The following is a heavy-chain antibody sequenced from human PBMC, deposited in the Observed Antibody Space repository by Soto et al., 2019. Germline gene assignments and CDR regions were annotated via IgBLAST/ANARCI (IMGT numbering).Heavy chain of an antibody. CDR2: IHHSGTT. CDR1: GGSISSYD. Sequence: QVQLQESGPGLVKPSETLSLTCTVSGGSISSYDWSWIRQPPGQGLEWIGYIHHSGTTNYNPSLKSRVTISVDTAKNQFSLKLSSVTAADTAVYYCSREPSGSGWCEYWGQGTLVSVPS. D-gene: IGHD6-19*01. J-gene: IGHJ4*02. CDR3: SREPSGSGWCEY. V-gene: IGHV4-59*01.